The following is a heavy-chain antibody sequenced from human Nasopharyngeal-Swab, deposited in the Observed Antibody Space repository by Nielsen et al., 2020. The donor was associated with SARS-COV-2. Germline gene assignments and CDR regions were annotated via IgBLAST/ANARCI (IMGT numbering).Heavy chain of an antibody. V-gene: IGHV1-46*01. CDR1: GYTFTSYG. J-gene: IGHJ4*02. CDR2: INPSGGST. CDR3: ARDRRKEKVPAAIMY. D-gene: IGHD2-2*01. Sequence: ASVKVSCKASGYTFTSYGISWVRQAPGQGLEWMGIINPSGGSTSYAQKFQGRVTMTRDTSTSTVYMELSSLRSEDTAVYYCARDRRKEKVPAAIMYWGQGTLVTVSS.